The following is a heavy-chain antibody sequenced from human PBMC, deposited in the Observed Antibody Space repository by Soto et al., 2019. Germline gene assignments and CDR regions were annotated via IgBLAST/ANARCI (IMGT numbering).Heavy chain of an antibody. D-gene: IGHD3-10*01. V-gene: IGHV3-7*01. CDR1: GFTFSSYW. Sequence: GGSLRLSCAASGFTFSSYWMSWVRQAPGKGLEWVANIKQDGSEKYYVDSVKGRFTISRDNAKNSLYLQMNSLRAEDTAVYYCARDTAQTEPKRVLWFGELLSGSWFDPWGQGTLVTVSS. J-gene: IGHJ5*02. CDR3: ARDTAQTEPKRVLWFGELLSGSWFDP. CDR2: IKQDGSEK.